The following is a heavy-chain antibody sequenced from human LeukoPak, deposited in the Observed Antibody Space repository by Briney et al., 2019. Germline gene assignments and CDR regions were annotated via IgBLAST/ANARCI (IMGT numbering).Heavy chain of an antibody. J-gene: IGHJ5*02. V-gene: IGHV3-64D*09. CDR1: GFTFSTYA. CDR2: ISSNGDNT. D-gene: IGHD6-13*01. Sequence: PGGSLRLSCSASGFTFSTYAMHWVRQAPGKGLEYVSAISSNGDNTYYADSVKGRFTISRDNSKNTLYLQMNSLRIEDTGVYYCGNQQLEPWGQGTLVTVSS. CDR3: GNQQLEP.